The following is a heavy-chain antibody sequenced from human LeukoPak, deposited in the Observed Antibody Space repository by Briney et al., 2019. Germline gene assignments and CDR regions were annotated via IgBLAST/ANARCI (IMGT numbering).Heavy chain of an antibody. CDR3: AKDSSGGN. V-gene: IGHV3-9*01. D-gene: IGHD6-19*01. Sequence: GGSLRLSCAASGFTFDDYAMHWVRQAPGKGLEWVSGISWNSRSIGYADSVKGRFTISRDNAKNSLYLQMNSLRAEDTALYYCAKDSSGGNWGQGNLVTVSS. CDR1: GFTFDDYA. J-gene: IGHJ4*02. CDR2: ISWNSRSI.